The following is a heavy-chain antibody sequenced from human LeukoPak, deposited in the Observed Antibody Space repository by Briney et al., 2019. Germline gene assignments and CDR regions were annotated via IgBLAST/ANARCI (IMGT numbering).Heavy chain of an antibody. CDR3: ARGLGKQQLTLDY. Sequence: ASVKVSCKASGYTFSIYGVTWVRQAPGQGLEWMGWISAYNGNTNSAQKLQGRVTMTTDTSTSTAYMEQRSLRSDDTAVYYCARGLGKQQLTLDYWGQGTLVTVSS. CDR1: GYTFSIYG. J-gene: IGHJ4*02. D-gene: IGHD6-13*01. CDR2: ISAYNGNT. V-gene: IGHV1-18*01.